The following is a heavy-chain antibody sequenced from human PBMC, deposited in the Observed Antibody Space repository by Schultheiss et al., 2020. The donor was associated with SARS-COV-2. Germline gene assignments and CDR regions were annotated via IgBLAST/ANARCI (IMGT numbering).Heavy chain of an antibody. D-gene: IGHD6-13*01. CDR3: AKDSRYSSSWSLTGRPTYYYYGMDV. CDR2: ISYDGSNK. J-gene: IGHJ6*02. Sequence: SCAASGFTFSSYGMHWVRQAPGKGLEWVAVISYDGSNKYYVDSVKGRFTISRDNSKNTLYLQMNSLRAEDTAVYYCAKDSRYSSSWSLTGRPTYYYYGMDVWGQGTTVTVSS. CDR1: GFTFSSYG. V-gene: IGHV3-30*18.